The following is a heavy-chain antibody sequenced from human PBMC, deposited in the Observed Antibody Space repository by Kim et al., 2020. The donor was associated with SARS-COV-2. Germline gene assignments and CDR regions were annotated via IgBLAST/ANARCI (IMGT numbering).Heavy chain of an antibody. J-gene: IGHJ6*02. V-gene: IGHV3-21*01. CDR2: ISSSSSYI. CDR3: ARDGGWAMGLLSKPWDYYYGMDV. Sequence: GGSLRLSCAASGFTFSSYSMNWVRQAPGKGLEWVSSISSSSSYIYYADSVKGRFTISRDNAKNSLYLQMNSLRAEDTAVYYCARDGGWAMGLLSKPWDYYYGMDVWGQGTTVTVSS. D-gene: IGHD1-7*01. CDR1: GFTFSSYS.